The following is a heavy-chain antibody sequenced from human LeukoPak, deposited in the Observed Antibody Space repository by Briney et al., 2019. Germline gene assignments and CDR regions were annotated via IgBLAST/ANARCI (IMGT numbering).Heavy chain of an antibody. V-gene: IGHV4-34*01. Sequence: KPSETLSLTCAVYGGSFSGYYWSWIRQPPGKGLEWIGEINHSGSTNYNPSLKSRVTISVDTSKNQFSLKLSSVTAADTAVYYCARGGYFGLADWGQGTLVTVSS. D-gene: IGHD3-9*01. CDR2: INHSGST. CDR3: ARGGYFGLAD. J-gene: IGHJ4*02. CDR1: GGSFSGYY.